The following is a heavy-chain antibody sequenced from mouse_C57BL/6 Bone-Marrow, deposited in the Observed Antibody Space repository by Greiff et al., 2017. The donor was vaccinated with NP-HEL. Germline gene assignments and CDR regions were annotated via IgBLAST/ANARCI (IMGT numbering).Heavy chain of an antibody. CDR2: IYPGDGDT. J-gene: IGHJ4*01. CDR3: AKGRVAMDY. V-gene: IGHV1-82*01. CDR1: GYAFSSSW. Sequence: VKLQESGPELVKPGASVKISCKASGYAFSSSWMNWVKQRPGKGLEWIGRIYPGDGDTNYNGKFKGKATLTADKSSSTAYMQLSSLTSEDSAVYFCAKGRVAMDYWGQGTSVTVSS.